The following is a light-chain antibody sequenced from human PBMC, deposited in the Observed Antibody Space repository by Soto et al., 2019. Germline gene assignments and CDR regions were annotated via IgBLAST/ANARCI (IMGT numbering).Light chain of an antibody. Sequence: QSVLTQPPSASGTPGQRVTISCSGSSSNIGSNTVNWYQQLPGTAPKLLIYSNNQRPSRVPDRFSGSKSGTSASLAISGLQSEDEADYFCAAWDDSLNGYVFGTGTKVTDL. CDR3: AAWDDSLNGYV. CDR1: SSNIGSNT. CDR2: SNN. J-gene: IGLJ1*01. V-gene: IGLV1-44*01.